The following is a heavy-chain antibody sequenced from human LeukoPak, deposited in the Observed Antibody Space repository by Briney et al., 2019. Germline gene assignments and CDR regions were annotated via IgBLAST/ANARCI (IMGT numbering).Heavy chain of an antibody. CDR1: GFTFSSYE. CDR3: ARGGSLGY. V-gene: IGHV3-48*03. Sequence: PGGSLSLSCAASGFTFSSYEMNRVCQAPGKGLEWVSKISSSGSAIYYADSVKGRFTISRDNARSTLYLQMNSLRAEDTAVYYCARGGSLGYWGQGTLVTVSS. J-gene: IGHJ4*02. D-gene: IGHD6-19*01. CDR2: ISSSGSAI.